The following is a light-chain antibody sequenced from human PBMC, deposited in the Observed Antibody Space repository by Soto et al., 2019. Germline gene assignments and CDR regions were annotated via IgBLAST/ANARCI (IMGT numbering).Light chain of an antibody. J-gene: IGKJ2*01. CDR3: QRFGGLSYT. CDR1: QSVNSNY. Sequence: DIVLTQSPGTLSLSPGETATLSCRASQSVNSNYLAWYQQKPGQAPRLLIYGASARVTGIPDRFSGSGSGTDFTLAISRLEPEDFAVYYCQRFGGLSYTFGQGTKREIK. V-gene: IGKV3-20*01. CDR2: GAS.